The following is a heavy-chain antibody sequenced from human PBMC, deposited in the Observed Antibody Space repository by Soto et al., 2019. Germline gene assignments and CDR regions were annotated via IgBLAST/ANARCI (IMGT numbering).Heavy chain of an antibody. CDR1: GFTFSSFA. V-gene: IGHV3-30-3*01. CDR2: ISYDDGNKK. D-gene: IGHD4-17*01. J-gene: IGHJ4*02. CDR3: ARDKRDPYGDYLDY. Sequence: PGGSLRLSCVASGFTFSSFAMHWGRQAPGKGLEWVAVISYDDGNKKYYADSVKGRFTISRDNSKSTLYLHMNSLRAEDTAVYYCARDKRDPYGDYLDYWGQGSLVTVSS.